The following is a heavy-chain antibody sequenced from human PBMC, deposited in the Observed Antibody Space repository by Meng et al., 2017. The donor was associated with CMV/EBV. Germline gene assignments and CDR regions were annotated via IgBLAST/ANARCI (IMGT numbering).Heavy chain of an antibody. D-gene: IGHD6-13*01. CDR3: ARDAQQLGHDY. V-gene: IGHV1-69*10. J-gene: IGHJ4*02. Sequence: KISCKASGGTFSSYAISWVRQAPGQGLEWMGGIIPILGIANYAQKFQGRVTITADKSTSTAYMELSSLRSEDTAVYYCARDAQQLGHDYWGQGTLVTVSS. CDR2: IIPILGIA. CDR1: GGTFSSYA.